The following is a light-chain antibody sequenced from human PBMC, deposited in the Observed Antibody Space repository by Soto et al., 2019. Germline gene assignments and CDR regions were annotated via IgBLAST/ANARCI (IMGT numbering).Light chain of an antibody. J-gene: IGKJ1*01. CDR2: GAS. Sequence: EIVLTQSPGTLSLSPGERVTLSCRASQSVSSSYLAWYQHKPGQAPRLLIYGASSRATGIPDRFSGSGSGTDFTLTISRLEPEDFAVYYCQQYGIAPVTFGQGTKVEIK. V-gene: IGKV3-20*01. CDR1: QSVSSSY. CDR3: QQYGIAPVT.